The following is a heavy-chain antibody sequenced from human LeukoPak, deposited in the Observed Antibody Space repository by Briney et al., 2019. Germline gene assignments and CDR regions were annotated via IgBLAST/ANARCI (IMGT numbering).Heavy chain of an antibody. V-gene: IGHV3-48*03. CDR2: ISSSGSTI. D-gene: IGHD3-22*01. CDR1: GFTFSSYE. CDR3: ARRGGYYDSSGYFL. Sequence: GGSLRLSCAASGFTFSSYEMNWVRQAPGKGLEWVSYISSSGSTIYYADSVKGRFTISRDNAKNSLYLRMNGLRAEDTAVYYCARRGGYYDSSGYFLWGQGTLVTVSS. J-gene: IGHJ4*02.